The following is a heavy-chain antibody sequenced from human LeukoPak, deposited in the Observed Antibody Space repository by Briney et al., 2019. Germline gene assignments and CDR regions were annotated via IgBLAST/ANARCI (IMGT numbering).Heavy chain of an antibody. Sequence: SETLSLTCTVSGGSISSSSYYWGWIRQPPGKGLEWIGSIYYSGSTYYNPSLKSRVTISVDTSKNQFSLKLSSVTAADTAVYYCARRVSIVIGGTWFDPWGQGTLVTVSS. CDR2: IYYSGST. CDR1: GGSISSSSYY. J-gene: IGHJ5*02. D-gene: IGHD3-16*02. CDR3: ARRVSIVIGGTWFDP. V-gene: IGHV4-39*01.